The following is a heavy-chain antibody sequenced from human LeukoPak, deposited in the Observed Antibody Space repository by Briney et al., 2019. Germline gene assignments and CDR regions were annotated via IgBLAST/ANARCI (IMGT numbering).Heavy chain of an antibody. D-gene: IGHD4-17*01. CDR2: ISSSGSTI. J-gene: IGHJ4*02. CDR1: GFTFSSYE. CDR3: AREGLHDYGDFWSYSSGDYFDY. Sequence: GGSLRLSCAASGFTFSSYEMNWVRQAPGKGLEWVSDISSSGSTIYYADSVKGRFTISRDNAKNSLYLQMNSLRAEDTAVYYCAREGLHDYGDFWSYSSGDYFDYWGQGTLVTVSS. V-gene: IGHV3-48*03.